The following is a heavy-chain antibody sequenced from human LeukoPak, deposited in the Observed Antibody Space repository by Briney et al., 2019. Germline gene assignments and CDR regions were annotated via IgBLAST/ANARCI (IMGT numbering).Heavy chain of an antibody. CDR3: ARLSWYYDFWSGYPY. CDR2: ISSSSSYI. CDR1: GFTFSSYS. D-gene: IGHD3-3*01. V-gene: IGHV3-21*01. Sequence: GGSLRLSCAASGFTFSSYSMNWVRQAPGKGLEWVSSISSSSSYIYYADSVKGRFSISRGNAKNSLYMQMNSLRAEDTAVYYCARLSWYYDFWSGYPYWGQGTLVTVSS. J-gene: IGHJ4*02.